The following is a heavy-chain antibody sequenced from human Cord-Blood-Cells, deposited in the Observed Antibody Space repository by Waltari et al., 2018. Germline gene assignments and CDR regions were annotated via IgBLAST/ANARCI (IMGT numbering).Heavy chain of an antibody. CDR3: ARHDIAAAGTSYAFDI. CDR2: IYYSGST. CDR1: GGSISSSSYY. J-gene: IGHJ3*02. D-gene: IGHD6-13*01. Sequence: QLQLQESGPGLVKPSETLSLTCTVSGGSISSSSYYWGWIRQPPGKGLEWIGSIYYSGSTSYNPSLKSRVTISVDTSKNQFSLKLSSVTAADTAVYYCARHDIAAAGTSYAFDIWDQGTMVTVSS. V-gene: IGHV4-39*07.